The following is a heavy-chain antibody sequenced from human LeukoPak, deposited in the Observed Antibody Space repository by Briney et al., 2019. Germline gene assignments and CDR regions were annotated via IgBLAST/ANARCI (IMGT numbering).Heavy chain of an antibody. Sequence: PGGSLRLSCAASGFTFRNYAMSWVRQAPGKGLEWDSGINGADTTTLYADSVKGRFTISRDNSKNTLYLQMNSLRAEDTAVYYCAKDAPTDYYYYGMDVWGQGTTVTVSS. J-gene: IGHJ6*02. CDR2: INGADTTT. CDR1: GFTFRNYA. V-gene: IGHV3-23*01. CDR3: AKDAPTDYYYYGMDV.